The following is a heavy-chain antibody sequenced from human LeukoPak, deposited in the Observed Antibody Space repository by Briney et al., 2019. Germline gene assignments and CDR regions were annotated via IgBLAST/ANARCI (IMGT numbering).Heavy chain of an antibody. Sequence: GGSLRLSCAATGFTFSSYAMSWVRQAPGKGLEWVSAISGSGTSTYYADSVKGRFSISRDNSKDTLFLQVNSLRAEDTAVYYCARRTTIARYYFDYWGQGTLVSVSS. D-gene: IGHD4-11*01. J-gene: IGHJ4*02. CDR1: GFTFSSYA. V-gene: IGHV3-23*01. CDR2: ISGSGTST. CDR3: ARRTTIARYYFDY.